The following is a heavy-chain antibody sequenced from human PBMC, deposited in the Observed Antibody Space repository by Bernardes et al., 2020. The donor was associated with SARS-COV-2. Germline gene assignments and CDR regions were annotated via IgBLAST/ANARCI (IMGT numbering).Heavy chain of an antibody. J-gene: IGHJ4*02. Sequence: ASVKVSCEASGYTFTGYSMHWVRQAPGQGLEWMGWINLNSGGTNYAQKFQGRVSMTRDTSINTAYMELSRLRSDDTAVYYCARVALTGYYVDYWGQGTLVTVSS. V-gene: IGHV1-2*02. CDR1: GYTFTGYS. CDR3: ARVALTGYYVDY. CDR2: INLNSGGT. D-gene: IGHD3-9*01.